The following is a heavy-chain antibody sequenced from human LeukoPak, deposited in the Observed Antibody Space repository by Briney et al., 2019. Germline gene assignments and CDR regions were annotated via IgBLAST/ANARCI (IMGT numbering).Heavy chain of an antibody. D-gene: IGHD2-2*01. V-gene: IGHV4-34*01. CDR1: GGSFSGYY. CDR2: INHSGST. J-gene: IGHJ6*03. Sequence: SETLSLTCAVYGGSFSGYYWSWIRQPPGKGLEWIGEINHSGSTNYNPSLKSRVTISVDTSKNQFSLKLSSVTAADTAVYYCARTIVVVPAARERGYMDAWGKGTTVTVSS. CDR3: ARTIVVVPAARERGYMDA.